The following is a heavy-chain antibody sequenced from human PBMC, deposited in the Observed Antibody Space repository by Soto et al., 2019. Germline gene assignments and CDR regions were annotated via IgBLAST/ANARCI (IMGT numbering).Heavy chain of an antibody. Sequence: GGSLRLSCAASGFTFSDHYMDWVRQAPGKGLEWVGRTRNKANSDTKEYAASVKGRFTISRDDSKNSLYLQMNSLKIEDTAVYYCARDLGGRGYSYGYFDYWGQGTLVTVSS. D-gene: IGHD5-18*01. V-gene: IGHV3-72*01. CDR3: ARDLGGRGYSYGYFDY. CDR2: TRNKANSDTK. J-gene: IGHJ4*02. CDR1: GFTFSDHY.